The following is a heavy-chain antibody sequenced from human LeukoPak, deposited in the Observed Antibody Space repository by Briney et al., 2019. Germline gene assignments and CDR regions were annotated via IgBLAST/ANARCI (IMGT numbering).Heavy chain of an antibody. J-gene: IGHJ5*02. Sequence: SETLSLTCTVSGGSISSGSYYWSWIRQPAGKGLEWIGYIYYSGSTYYNPSLKSRVTISVDTSKNQFSLKLSSVTAADTAVYYCVRDGPDYYGSGSYSGRYNWFDPWGQGTLVTVSS. V-gene: IGHV4-30-4*08. CDR2: IYYSGST. CDR3: VRDGPDYYGSGSYSGRYNWFDP. CDR1: GGSISSGSYY. D-gene: IGHD3-10*01.